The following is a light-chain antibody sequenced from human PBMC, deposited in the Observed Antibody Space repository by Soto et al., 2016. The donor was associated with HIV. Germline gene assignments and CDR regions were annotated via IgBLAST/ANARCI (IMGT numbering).Light chain of an antibody. J-gene: IGKJ2*01. CDR2: AAS. Sequence: DIQMTQSPSSVSASVGDSITITCRASQDISSSLVWYQHKPGKAPNLLIYAASSLHSGVPSRFSGSGSGTEFTLTISSLQPEDFATYYCQQLNSYPHTFGQGTKLEIK. CDR3: QQLNSYPHT. V-gene: IGKV1-12*01. CDR1: QDISSS.